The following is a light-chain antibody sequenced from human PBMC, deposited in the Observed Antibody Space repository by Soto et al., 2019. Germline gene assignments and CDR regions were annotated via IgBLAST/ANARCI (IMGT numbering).Light chain of an antibody. Sequence: QSVLTQPPSLSAAPGQKVTISCSGGSSTIGNNYVSWYQQLPGAAPKLLIYDNSERPSGIPDRFSGSKSGTSATLGITGLQTGDEAEYYCGTWDSSLTAAVFGGGTQLTVL. V-gene: IGLV1-51*01. CDR1: SSTIGNNY. CDR2: DNS. CDR3: GTWDSSLTAAV. J-gene: IGLJ7*01.